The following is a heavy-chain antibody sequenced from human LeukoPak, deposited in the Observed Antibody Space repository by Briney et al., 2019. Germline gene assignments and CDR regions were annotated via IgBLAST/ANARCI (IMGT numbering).Heavy chain of an antibody. V-gene: IGHV4-59*01. J-gene: IGHJ4*02. Sequence: SETLSLTCTVSGGSISSYYWSWIRQPPGRGLEWIGYIYYSGNTNYNPSLKSRVTISVDTSKNQFSLKLSSVTAADTAVYYCARAVMFNDYWGQGTLVTVSS. CDR2: IYYSGNT. CDR3: ARAVMFNDY. D-gene: IGHD3-10*02. CDR1: GGSISSYY.